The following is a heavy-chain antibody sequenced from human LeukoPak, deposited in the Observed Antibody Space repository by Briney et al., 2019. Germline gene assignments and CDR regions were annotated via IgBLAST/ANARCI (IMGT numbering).Heavy chain of an antibody. J-gene: IGHJ5*02. V-gene: IGHV4-59*11. CDR1: GVSINSLY. CDR3: ARAYSSASWFDP. Sequence: PSETLSLTCRVSGVSINSLYFIWIRQSPGKGLEWIGYIYDSGITKYNPSLKSRVTISVDTSKNQFSLRLRSVTAADTAVYFCARAYSSASWFDPWGQGTLVTVSS. CDR2: IYDSGIT. D-gene: IGHD3-22*01.